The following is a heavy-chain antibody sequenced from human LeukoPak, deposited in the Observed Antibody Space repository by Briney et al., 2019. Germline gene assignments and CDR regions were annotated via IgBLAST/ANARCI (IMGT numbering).Heavy chain of an antibody. D-gene: IGHD2-15*01. V-gene: IGHV4-4*07. Sequence: PSETLSLTCTVSGGSISIYYWSWIRQPAGKGLEWIGRIYTSGSTNYNPSLKSRVTMSVDTSKNQFSLKLSSVTAADTAVYYCARVGCSGGSCQLDYRGQGTLVTVSS. J-gene: IGHJ4*02. CDR2: IYTSGST. CDR1: GGSISIYY. CDR3: ARVGCSGGSCQLDY.